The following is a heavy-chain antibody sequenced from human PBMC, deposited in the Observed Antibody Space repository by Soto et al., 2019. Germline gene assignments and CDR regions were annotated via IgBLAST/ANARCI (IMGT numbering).Heavy chain of an antibody. CDR1: GGSISSTNW. D-gene: IGHD2-15*01. CDR2: VYHTGST. CDR3: ATLPPRIVVVVLPIPS. J-gene: IGHJ4*02. V-gene: IGHV4-4*02. Sequence: QVQLQQSGPRLARPSGTLSLTCVVSGGSISSTNWWTWVRQTPGKGLEWIGEVYHTGSTKYNPSLRSRVTISLEKSNNQFAVNLKSVTAADAAVYYCATLPPRIVVVVLPIPSWGQGTLVTVSS.